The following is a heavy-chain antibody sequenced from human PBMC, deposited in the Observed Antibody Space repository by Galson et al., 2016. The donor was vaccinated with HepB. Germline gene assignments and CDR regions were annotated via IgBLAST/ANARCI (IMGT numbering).Heavy chain of an antibody. CDR2: INAGKGDT. D-gene: IGHD6-13*01. J-gene: IGHJ5*02. CDR3: ARSGRPPDYVSSWYPIGWFDP. CDR1: GYTFSHYA. V-gene: IGHV1-3*01. Sequence: SVKVSCKASGYTFSHYAMHWVRLAPGQRLEWMGWINAGKGDTKYSESFQGRVTITRDTSASTVYMELSSLTFEDRAVYYCARSGRPPDYVSSWYPIGWFDPWGQGSLVTVSS.